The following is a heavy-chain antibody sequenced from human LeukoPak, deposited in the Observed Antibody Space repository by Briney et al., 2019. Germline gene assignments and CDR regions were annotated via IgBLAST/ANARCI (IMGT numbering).Heavy chain of an antibody. D-gene: IGHD3-10*01. CDR2: IYYSGST. Sequence: PSETLSLTCTVSGGSISSSSYYWGWIRQPPGKGLEWIGSIYYSGSTYYNPSLKSRVTISVDTSKNQFSLKLSSVTAADTAVYYCVIRFGETHKYYYYYYYMDVWGKGTTVTVSS. J-gene: IGHJ6*03. CDR3: VIRFGETHKYYYYYYYMDV. CDR1: GGSISSSSYY. V-gene: IGHV4-39*07.